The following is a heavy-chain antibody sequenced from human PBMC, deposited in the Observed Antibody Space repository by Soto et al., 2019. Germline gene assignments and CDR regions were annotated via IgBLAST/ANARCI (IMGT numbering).Heavy chain of an antibody. J-gene: IGHJ5*02. Sequence: SETLSLTCAISGAPITWGDYSWSWIRQPPGKGLEWIGYIYHSGSTYYNPSLKSRVTISVDRSKNQFSLKLSSVTAADTAVYYCARVVLGYSSNWFDPWGQGTLVTVSS. CDR2: IYHSGST. CDR1: GAPITWGDYS. D-gene: IGHD5-18*01. V-gene: IGHV4-30-2*01. CDR3: ARVVLGYSSNWFDP.